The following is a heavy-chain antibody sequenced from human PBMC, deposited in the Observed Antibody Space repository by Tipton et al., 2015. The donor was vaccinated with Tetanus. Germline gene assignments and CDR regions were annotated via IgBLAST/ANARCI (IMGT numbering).Heavy chain of an antibody. CDR1: GFMFSDYS. Sequence: CAASGFMFSDYSLHWVRQTPGGSLEWVAVISHDGGNQYYANSVKGRFTISRDNAKNTLFLQMSSLRHEDVAVYYCARSQKYDFWSGYRGTFFDSWGQGTLVTVSS. CDR3: ARSQKYDFWSGYRGTFFDS. V-gene: IGHV3-30-3*01. CDR2: ISHDGGNQ. D-gene: IGHD3/OR15-3a*01. J-gene: IGHJ4*02.